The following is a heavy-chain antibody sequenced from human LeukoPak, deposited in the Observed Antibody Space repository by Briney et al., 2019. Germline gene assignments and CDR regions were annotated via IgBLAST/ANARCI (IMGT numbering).Heavy chain of an antibody. Sequence: GRSLRLSCAASEFTFSNISMHWVRQAPGKGLEWVALISYDGSNKDYGDSVKGRFTISRDNSKNTLFLQVNSLRTEDTAVYYCAKGLSRYSGYDTDYWGQGTLVTVSS. CDR2: ISYDGSNK. J-gene: IGHJ4*02. D-gene: IGHD5-12*01. CDR1: EFTFSNIS. CDR3: AKGLSRYSGYDTDY. V-gene: IGHV3-30*04.